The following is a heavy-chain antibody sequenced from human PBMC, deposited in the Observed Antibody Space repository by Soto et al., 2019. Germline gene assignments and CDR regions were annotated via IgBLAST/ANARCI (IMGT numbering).Heavy chain of an antibody. CDR3: ARVYRATTPYGMDV. Sequence: AALKVSCNASGYTFTGYYMHWVRQAPGQGLEWMGWINPNSGGTNYAQKFQGRVTMTRDTSISTAYMELSRLRSDDTAVYYCARVYRATTPYGMDVWGQGTPVTVSS. CDR1: GYTFTGYY. CDR2: INPNSGGT. J-gene: IGHJ6*02. V-gene: IGHV1-2*02. D-gene: IGHD5-12*01.